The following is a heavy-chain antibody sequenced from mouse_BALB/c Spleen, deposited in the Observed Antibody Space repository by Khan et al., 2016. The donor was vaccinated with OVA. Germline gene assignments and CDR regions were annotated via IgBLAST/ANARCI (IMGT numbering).Heavy chain of an antibody. V-gene: IGHV3-8*02. CDR2: IIYTGST. CDR3: ARSTYRFAFVY. CDR1: GDSITSGY. J-gene: IGHJ3*01. Sequence: EVQLQESGPSLVKPSQTLSLTCSVTGDSITSGYWNWIRKFPGNKLEYMGHIIYTGSTYYNPSLKSRISITRHTSENQYYLQLNSVTDEDTATYYCARSTYRFAFVYWSQGTLVTVSA. D-gene: IGHD2-14*01.